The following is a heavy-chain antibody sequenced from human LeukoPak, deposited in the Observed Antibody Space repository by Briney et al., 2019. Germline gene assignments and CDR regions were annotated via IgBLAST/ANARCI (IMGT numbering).Heavy chain of an antibody. V-gene: IGHV3-21*01. D-gene: IGHD2-15*01. CDR3: ARDPGSSYYGMDV. CDR2: ISSSSSYI. Sequence: GGSLRLSCAASGFTFSSYAMSWVRQAPGKGLEWVSSISSSSSYIYYADSVKGRFTISRDNAKNSLYLQMNSLRAEDTAVYYCARDPGSSYYGMDVWGQGTTVTVSS. J-gene: IGHJ6*02. CDR1: GFTFSSYA.